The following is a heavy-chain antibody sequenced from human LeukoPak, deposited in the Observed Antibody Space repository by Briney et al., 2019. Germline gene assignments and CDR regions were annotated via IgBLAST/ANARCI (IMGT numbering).Heavy chain of an antibody. D-gene: IGHD3-16*02. CDR2: INHSGST. CDR3: ARLPYDYVWGSYRHHEDY. CDR1: GGSFSGYY. Sequence: SETLSLTCAVYGGSFSGYYWSWIRQPPGKGLEWIGGINHSGSTNYNPSLKSRVTISVDTSKNQFSLKLSSVTAADTAVYYCARLPYDYVWGSYRHHEDYWGQGTLVTVSS. V-gene: IGHV4-34*01. J-gene: IGHJ4*02.